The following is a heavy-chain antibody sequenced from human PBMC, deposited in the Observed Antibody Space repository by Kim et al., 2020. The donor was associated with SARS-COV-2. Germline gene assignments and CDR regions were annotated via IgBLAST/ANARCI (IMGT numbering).Heavy chain of an antibody. CDR2: IWYDGSNK. Sequence: GGSLRLSCAASGFTFSSYGMHWVRQAPGKGLEWVAVIWYDGSNKYYADSVKGRFTISRDNSKNTLYLQMNSLRAEDTAVYYCARDTPSDFWSGYCDYWGQGTLVTVSS. CDR1: GFTFSSYG. CDR3: ARDTPSDFWSGYCDY. D-gene: IGHD3-3*01. J-gene: IGHJ4*02. V-gene: IGHV3-33*01.